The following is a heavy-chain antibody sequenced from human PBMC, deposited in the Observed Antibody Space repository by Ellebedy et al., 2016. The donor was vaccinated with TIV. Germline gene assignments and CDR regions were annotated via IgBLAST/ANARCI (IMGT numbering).Heavy chain of an antibody. CDR3: ARDYCSSTSCHIGFDYYYYYMDV. D-gene: IGHD2-2*02. CDR2: ISAYNGNT. V-gene: IGHV1-18*01. J-gene: IGHJ6*03. CDR1: GYTFTSYG. Sequence: ASVKVSXXASGYTFTSYGISWVRQAPGQGLEWMGWISAYNGNTNYAQKLQGRVTMTTDTSTSTAYMELRSLRSDDTAVYYCARDYCSSTSCHIGFDYYYYYMDVWGKGTTVTVSS.